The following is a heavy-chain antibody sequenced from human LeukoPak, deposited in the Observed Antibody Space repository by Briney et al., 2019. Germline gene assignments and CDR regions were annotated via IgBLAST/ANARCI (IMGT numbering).Heavy chain of an antibody. Sequence: GGPLRLSCAASGFTFSSYSMNWVRQAPGQGLEWVSSRSGTSSYIHYADSVRGRFTNYRDNAKNSLSLQMNSLRAEDTAVYYCARDREAGQGLDDYWGQGTLVTVSS. V-gene: IGHV3-21*01. J-gene: IGHJ4*02. CDR3: ARDREAGQGLDDY. D-gene: IGHD6-19*01. CDR1: GFTFSSYS. CDR2: RSGTSSYI.